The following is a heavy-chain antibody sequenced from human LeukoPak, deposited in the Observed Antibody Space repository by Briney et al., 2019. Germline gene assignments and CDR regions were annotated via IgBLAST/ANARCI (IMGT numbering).Heavy chain of an antibody. V-gene: IGHV4-31*03. CDR2: TSNSGYP. CDR1: GGSIRDSEDH. J-gene: IGHJ4*02. Sequence: SETLSLTCTVSGGSIRDSEDHWTWIRQHPGKGLEWIGYTSNSGYPDSNPSLKSRVTISLDTSKNQFSLKLSSVTAADTAVYYCARLLWFGELKYFDYWGQGTLVTVSS. CDR3: ARLLWFGELKYFDY. D-gene: IGHD3-10*01.